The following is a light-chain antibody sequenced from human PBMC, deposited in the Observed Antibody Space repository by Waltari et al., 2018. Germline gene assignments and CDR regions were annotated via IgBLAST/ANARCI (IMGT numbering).Light chain of an antibody. CDR2: KDN. CDR3: QSIDSSGVYVL. CDR1: ALPKKY. V-gene: IGLV3-25*03. Sequence: SYDLTQPPSVSLSPGQTARIICSGDALPKKYAYWYQKKPGQAPLLLIYKDNKRPSGIPERFSGSSSGTMVTLTISGVQAEDEADYFCQSIDSSGVYVLFGAGTRLTVV. J-gene: IGLJ2*01.